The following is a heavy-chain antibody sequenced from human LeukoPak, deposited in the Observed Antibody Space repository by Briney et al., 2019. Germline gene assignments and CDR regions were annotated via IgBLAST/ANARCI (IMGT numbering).Heavy chain of an antibody. D-gene: IGHD3-22*01. CDR3: ARAIASYYYDSSEYYYCYYMDV. CDR2: ISAYNGNT. Sequence: ASVKVSRKASGYTFTSYYMHWVRQAPGQGLEWMGWISAYNGNTNYAQKLQGRVTMTTDTSTSTAYMELRSLRSDDTAVYYCARAIASYYYDSSEYYYCYYMDVWGKGTTVAVSS. V-gene: IGHV1-18*04. J-gene: IGHJ6*03. CDR1: GYTFTSYY.